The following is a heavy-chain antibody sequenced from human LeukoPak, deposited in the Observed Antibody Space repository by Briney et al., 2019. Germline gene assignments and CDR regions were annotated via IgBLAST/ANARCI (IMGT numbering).Heavy chain of an antibody. Sequence: GGTLRLSCAASGFTFSSYAMNWVRQAPGKGLEWVSIISSGSSAIFSADALKGRFTISRDDAKNLLYLDMNSLRAEDTAVYYCARGHTAVTRHFDFWGQGTLVTVSS. CDR3: ARGHTAVTRHFDF. D-gene: IGHD4-17*01. CDR1: GFTFSSYA. J-gene: IGHJ4*02. V-gene: IGHV3-21*01. CDR2: ISSGSSAI.